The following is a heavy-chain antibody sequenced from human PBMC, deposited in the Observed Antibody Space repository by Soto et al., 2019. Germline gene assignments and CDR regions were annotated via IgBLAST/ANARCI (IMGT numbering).Heavy chain of an antibody. Sequence: SDTLSLNFTVSGVSISTYYWSWIRQPPGKGLEWIGYVYYSGSTNYSPSLKSRVTTSVDTSKNQFSLKLTSVTAADTAVYYCARATYYYDRSGYLYYFDYWGQG. CDR1: GVSISTYY. CDR2: VYYSGST. V-gene: IGHV4-59*07. J-gene: IGHJ4*02. CDR3: ARATYYYDRSGYLYYFDY. D-gene: IGHD3-22*01.